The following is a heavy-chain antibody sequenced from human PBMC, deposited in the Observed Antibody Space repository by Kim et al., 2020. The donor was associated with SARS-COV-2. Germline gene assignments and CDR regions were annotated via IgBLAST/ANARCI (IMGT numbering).Heavy chain of an antibody. CDR3: ARGVRQLAPVDV. V-gene: IGHV3-11*06. J-gene: IGHJ4*02. CDR2: IDQTTNYT. Sequence: GGSLRLSCAASGFTFSDYYMTWIRHFPGRGLQWISYIDQTTNYTLYADSVRGRFPISRDNAKNSLFLQMNGLTAEDTGLNYFARGVRQLAPVDVWGQGSL. CDR1: GFTFSDYY. D-gene: IGHD6-6*01.